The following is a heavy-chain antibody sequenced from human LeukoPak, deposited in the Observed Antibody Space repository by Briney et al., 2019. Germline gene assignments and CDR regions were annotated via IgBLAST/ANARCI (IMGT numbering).Heavy chain of an antibody. V-gene: IGHV3-33*01. Sequence: PGGSLRLSCAASGFTISSYGMHWVRQAPGKGLEWVAVIWYDGSNKYYADSVKGRFTISRDNSKNTLYLQMNSLRAEDTAVYYCASGYYDSSGYNWGQGTLVTVSS. CDR3: ASGYYDSSGYN. D-gene: IGHD3-22*01. CDR1: GFTISSYG. J-gene: IGHJ4*02. CDR2: IWYDGSNK.